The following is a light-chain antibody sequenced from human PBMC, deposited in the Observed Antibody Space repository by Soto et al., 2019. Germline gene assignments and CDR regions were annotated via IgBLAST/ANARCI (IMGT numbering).Light chain of an antibody. CDR3: SSYTSSNTEV. V-gene: IGLV2-14*03. Sequence: QSALTQPASVSGSSGQSITISCTGTSSDIGAYNYVSWYQHHPGKAPKLIIYDVSTRPSGVSDRFSASKSGNTASLTISGLQADDEADYYCSSYTSSNTEVFGTGTKLTVL. CDR1: SSDIGAYNY. J-gene: IGLJ1*01. CDR2: DVS.